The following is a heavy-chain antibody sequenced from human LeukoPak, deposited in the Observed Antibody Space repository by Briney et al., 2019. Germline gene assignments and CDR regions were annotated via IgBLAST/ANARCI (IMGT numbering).Heavy chain of an antibody. CDR3: ARNEAA. D-gene: IGHD6-25*01. V-gene: IGHV3-30*04. CDR1: GFIFSRYS. CDR2: ITDDGRKT. J-gene: IGHJ3*01. Sequence: TGRSLRLSCAASGFIFSRYSMNWVRQAPGKGLEWAACITDDGRKTYHADSVKGRFTISRDDSKNTIYLQMSSLTPEDTAVYYCARNEAAWGQGTMVTVSS.